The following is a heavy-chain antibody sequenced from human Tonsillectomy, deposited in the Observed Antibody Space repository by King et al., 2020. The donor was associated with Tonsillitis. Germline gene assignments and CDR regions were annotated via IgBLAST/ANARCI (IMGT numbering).Heavy chain of an antibody. Sequence: VQLVESGGGVVQPGRSLRLSCAASGFTFSSYGMHWVRQAPGKGLEWVAVISYDGSNKYYADSVKGRFTISRDNSKNTLYLQMNSLRAEDTAVYYCARDREGMTVFDYDSSGPAWGQGTLVTVSS. CDR1: GFTFSSYG. V-gene: IGHV3-33*05. J-gene: IGHJ5*02. CDR2: ISYDGSNK. CDR3: ARDREGMTVFDYDSSGPA. D-gene: IGHD3-22*01.